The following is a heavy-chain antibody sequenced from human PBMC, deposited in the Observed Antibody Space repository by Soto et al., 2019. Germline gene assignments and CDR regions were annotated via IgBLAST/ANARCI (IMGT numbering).Heavy chain of an antibody. V-gene: IGHV4-30-4*01. D-gene: IGHD3-22*01. CDR3: ARDSYDSSGSSGYSFDY. J-gene: IGHJ4*02. CDR2: IYYSGST. CDR1: GGSISSGDYY. Sequence: QVQLQESGPGLVKPSQTLSLTCTVSGGSISSGDYYWNWIRQPPGKGLEWIGYIYYSGSTYYNPSLKSRLTLSLXTSKNQFSLKLSSVTAADTAVYYCARDSYDSSGSSGYSFDYWGQGTLVTVSS.